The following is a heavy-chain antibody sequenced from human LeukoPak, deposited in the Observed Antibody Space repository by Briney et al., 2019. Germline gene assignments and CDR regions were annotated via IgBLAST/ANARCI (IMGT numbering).Heavy chain of an antibody. J-gene: IGHJ4*02. CDR3: AKEPH. Sequence: GGSLRLSCAASGFTFSNYGMHWVRQAPGKGLEWVAVISYDGSNKYYADSVKGRFTISRDNPKNTLYLQMNSLRAEDTAVYYCAKEPHWGQGTLVTVSS. CDR1: GFTFSNYG. CDR2: ISYDGSNK. V-gene: IGHV3-30*18.